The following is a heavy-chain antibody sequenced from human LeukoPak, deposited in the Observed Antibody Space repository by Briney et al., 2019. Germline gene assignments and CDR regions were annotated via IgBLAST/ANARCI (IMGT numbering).Heavy chain of an antibody. D-gene: IGHD2-2*02. CDR1: GFTFSNSG. J-gene: IGHJ4*02. CDR3: AKETSYQLLYYFFDY. CDR2: ISYDGSNK. V-gene: IGHV3-30*18. Sequence: GGSLRLSCAASGFTFSNSGMHWVRQAPGKGLEWVALISYDGSNKYYADSVKGRFTISRDNSRNTLYLQMNSLRDEDTAVYYCAKETSYQLLYYFFDYWGQGTLVTVSS.